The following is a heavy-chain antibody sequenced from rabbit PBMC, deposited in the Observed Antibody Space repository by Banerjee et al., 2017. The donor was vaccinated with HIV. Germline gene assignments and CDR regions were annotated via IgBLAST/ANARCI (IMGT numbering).Heavy chain of an antibody. J-gene: IGHJ6*01. CDR2: IYAGSSGCT. CDR1: GFDFSSNA. V-gene: IGHV1S40*01. CDR3: ARRSSSSGADYYPL. Sequence: QSLEESGGDLVKPGASLTLTCTASGFDFSSNAMCWVRQAPGKRPEWIACIYAGSSGCTYFASWAKGRFTISKTSSTTVTLQMTSLTAADTATYFCARRSSSSGADYYPLWGPGTLVTVS. D-gene: IGHD1-1*01.